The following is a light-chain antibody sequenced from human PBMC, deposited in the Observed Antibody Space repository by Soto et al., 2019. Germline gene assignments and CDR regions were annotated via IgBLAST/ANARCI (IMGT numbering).Light chain of an antibody. Sequence: EIVMTQSPATLSVSPGERATLSCMASQSVSSNLAWYQQKPGQAPRLLIYGASTRATGIPARFSGSGSWTKFTLTITSLQSEDFAVYYCQQYNNWPPWTFGQGTKVEIK. CDR1: QSVSSN. V-gene: IGKV3-15*01. J-gene: IGKJ1*01. CDR2: GAS. CDR3: QQYNNWPPWT.